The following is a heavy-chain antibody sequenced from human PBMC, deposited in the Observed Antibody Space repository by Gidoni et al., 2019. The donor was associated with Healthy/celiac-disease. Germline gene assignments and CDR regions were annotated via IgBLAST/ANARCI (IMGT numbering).Heavy chain of an antibody. D-gene: IGHD3-10*01. CDR2: INPSGGNT. Sequence: QVQLVQSGAEVKKPGASVKVSCKASGYTSSSYYMHWVRQAPGQGLEWMGIINPSGGNTNYAQKFQGRVTMTRDTSTSTVYMELSSLRSEDTAVYYCAGGGVWFGPFDYWGQGTLVTVSS. CDR1: GYTSSSYY. J-gene: IGHJ4*02. CDR3: AGGGVWFGPFDY. V-gene: IGHV1-46*01.